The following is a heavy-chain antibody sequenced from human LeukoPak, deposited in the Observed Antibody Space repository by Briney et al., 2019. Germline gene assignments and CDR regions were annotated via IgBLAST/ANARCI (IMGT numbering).Heavy chain of an antibody. V-gene: IGHV4-30-4*02. CDR1: GASIARGDHC. Sequence: SETLSLTCTDSGASIARGDHCWGWIRQPPGKGLEWIGYIYSSGTTYYNPSLKSRVTISVDTSKNQFSLKLSSVTAADTAVYYCARVVRGGDYIDYWGQGTLVTVSS. CDR3: ARVVRGGDYIDY. D-gene: IGHD3-10*01. J-gene: IGHJ4*02. CDR2: IYSSGTT.